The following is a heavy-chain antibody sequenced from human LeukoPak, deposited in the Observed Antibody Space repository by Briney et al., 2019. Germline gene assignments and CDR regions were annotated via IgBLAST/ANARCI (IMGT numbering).Heavy chain of an antibody. CDR3: AKDRNYGSGSYRYFDC. J-gene: IGHJ4*02. CDR2: ISGSGGST. Sequence: GGSLRLSCAASGFTFSSYAMSWVRQAPGKGLEWVSAISGSGGSTYYADSVKGRFTISRDNSKNTLYLQMNSLRAEDTAVYYCAKDRNYGSGSYRYFDCWGQGTLVTVSS. V-gene: IGHV3-23*01. D-gene: IGHD3-10*01. CDR1: GFTFSSYA.